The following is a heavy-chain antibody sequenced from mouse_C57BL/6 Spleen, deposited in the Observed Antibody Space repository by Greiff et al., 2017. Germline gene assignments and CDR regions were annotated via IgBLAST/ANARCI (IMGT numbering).Heavy chain of an antibody. CDR2: IRNKANGYTT. CDR3: ARYYYGRRYFDV. J-gene: IGHJ1*03. Sequence: EVQGVESGGGLVQPGGSLSLSCAASGFTFTDYYMSWVRQPPGKAREWLGFIRNKANGYTTEYSASVKGRFTISRDNSESILYLQMNALRAEDSATYYCARYYYGRRYFDVWGTGTTVTVSS. CDR1: GFTFTDYY. D-gene: IGHD1-1*01. V-gene: IGHV7-3*01.